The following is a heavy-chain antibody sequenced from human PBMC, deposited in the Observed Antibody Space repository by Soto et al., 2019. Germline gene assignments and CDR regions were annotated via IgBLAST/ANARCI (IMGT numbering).Heavy chain of an antibody. CDR1: GFTFSSYE. Sequence: EVQLVESGGGLVQPGGSLRLSCAASGFTFSSYEMNWVRQAPGKGLEWVSYISSSGSTIYYADSVKGRFTISRDNAKNSLYLQMNSLRAEDTAVYYCAREGIIAARSFDYWGQGTLVTVSS. D-gene: IGHD6-6*01. J-gene: IGHJ4*02. CDR3: AREGIIAARSFDY. V-gene: IGHV3-48*03. CDR2: ISSSGSTI.